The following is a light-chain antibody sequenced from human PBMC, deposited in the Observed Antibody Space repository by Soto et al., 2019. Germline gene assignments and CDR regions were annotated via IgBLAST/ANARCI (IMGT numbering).Light chain of an antibody. Sequence: DIQMTQSPSSLSASVGDRVTITCRASQGISTYLNWYQQKPGKAPKVLIYEASSLQSGVPSRFSGGGSGIDFTLTITSLQHEDFATYYCQQSYNTPRTFGQGTKVDIK. V-gene: IGKV1-39*01. CDR3: QQSYNTPRT. CDR2: EAS. J-gene: IGKJ1*01. CDR1: QGISTY.